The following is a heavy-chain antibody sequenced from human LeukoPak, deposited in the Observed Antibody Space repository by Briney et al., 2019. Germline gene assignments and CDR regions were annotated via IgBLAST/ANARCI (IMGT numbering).Heavy chain of an antibody. CDR1: GGSISSYS. V-gene: IGHV4-39*01. D-gene: IGHD1-26*01. Sequence: SETLSLTCTVSGGSISSYSWGWIRQPPGKGLEWIGSTYYSGSTYYNPSLKSRVTISVDTSKNQLSLQLSSVTAADTAVYYCARRHRGSYYGKHWFDPWGQGTLVTVSS. CDR3: ARRHRGSYYGKHWFDP. J-gene: IGHJ5*02. CDR2: TYYSGST.